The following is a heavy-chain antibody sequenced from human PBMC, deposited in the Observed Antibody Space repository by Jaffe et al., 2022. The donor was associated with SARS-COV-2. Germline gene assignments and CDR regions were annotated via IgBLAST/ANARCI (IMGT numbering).Heavy chain of an antibody. CDR2: ISYDGSNK. J-gene: IGHJ6*02. V-gene: IGHV3-30-3*01. CDR1: GFTFSSYA. Sequence: QVQLVESGGGVVQPGRSLRLSCAASGFTFSSYAMHWVRQAPGKGLEWVAVISYDGSNKYYADSVKGRFTISRDNSKNTLYLQMNSLRAEDTAVYYCARDGEATPALDVWGQGTTVTVSS. CDR3: ARDGEATPALDV. D-gene: IGHD3-10*01.